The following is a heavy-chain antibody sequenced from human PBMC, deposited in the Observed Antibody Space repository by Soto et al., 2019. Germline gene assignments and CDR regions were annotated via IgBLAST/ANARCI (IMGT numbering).Heavy chain of an antibody. D-gene: IGHD6-19*01. V-gene: IGHV3-21*01. CDR1: GFIFTSYS. J-gene: IGHJ1*01. CDR2: ISSGSDSI. Sequence: NPGGSLRLSCVASGFIFTSYSMVWVRLAPGKGLEWVASISSGSDSIFYADSVKGRFTVSRDNTKNSLFIQMNNLRAEDTAVYFRARDSSADRFVQYFQHWGQGTQVTVSS. CDR3: ARDSSADRFVQYFQH.